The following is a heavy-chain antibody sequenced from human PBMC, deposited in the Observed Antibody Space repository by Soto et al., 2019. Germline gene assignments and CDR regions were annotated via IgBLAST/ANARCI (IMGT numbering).Heavy chain of an antibody. D-gene: IGHD2-15*01. CDR3: ARSVVVLGFEI. Sequence: QVQQQQWGARLLKPSETLSLTCAEYGRSMSGYNWSWLRPSPVRVLEWIGEIGPTGDTNYGPSFMSRVTVSVDPSEYELSLRLTQVTAADTATFLFARSVVVLGFEIWGLRTRVSVSS. J-gene: IGHJ3*02. V-gene: IGHV4-34*02. CDR2: IGPTGDT. CDR1: GRSMSGYN.